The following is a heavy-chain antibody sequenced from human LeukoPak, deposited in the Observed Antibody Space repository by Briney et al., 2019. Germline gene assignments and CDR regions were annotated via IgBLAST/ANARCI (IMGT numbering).Heavy chain of an antibody. V-gene: IGHV1-8*03. Sequence: ASVKVSCKASGYTFTSYDINWVRQATGQGLEWVGWMNPNSGNTGYAQKFQGRVTITRNTSISTAYMELSSLRSEDTAVYYCARGIAAAGTFHYYYYYYMDVWGKGTTVTVSS. CDR1: GYTFTSYD. CDR3: ARGIAAAGTFHYYYYYYMDV. J-gene: IGHJ6*03. D-gene: IGHD6-13*01. CDR2: MNPNSGNT.